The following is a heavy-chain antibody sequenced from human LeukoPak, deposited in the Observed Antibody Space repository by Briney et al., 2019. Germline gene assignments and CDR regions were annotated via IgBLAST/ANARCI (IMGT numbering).Heavy chain of an antibody. V-gene: IGHV4-4*02. Sequence: GSLRLSCAASGFTLSNYAMSWVRQAPGKGLEWIGEIFHNGDTNYNPSLKSRVSISIDESKNQISLMVGSVTAADTAIYYCARDASWSGYYEGYFDYWGQGTLVTVSS. D-gene: IGHD3-3*01. CDR1: GFTLSNYAM. CDR2: IFHNGDT. CDR3: ARDASWSGYYEGYFDY. J-gene: IGHJ4*02.